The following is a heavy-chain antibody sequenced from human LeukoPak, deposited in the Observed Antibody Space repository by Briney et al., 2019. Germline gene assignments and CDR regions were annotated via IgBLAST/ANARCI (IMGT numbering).Heavy chain of an antibody. V-gene: IGHV5-51*01. Sequence: GEALKISCKGSGYSFTSYWIGWVRQMPGKGLEWVGIIYTGDSDTRYRQSFQGQVTIPDDKSISTAYLQWSSLKASDTAMYYCARLLYYYDSSGYYFDAFDIWGQGTMVTVSS. CDR3: ARLLYYYDSSGYYFDAFDI. D-gene: IGHD3-22*01. CDR2: IYTGDSDT. CDR1: GYSFTSYW. J-gene: IGHJ3*02.